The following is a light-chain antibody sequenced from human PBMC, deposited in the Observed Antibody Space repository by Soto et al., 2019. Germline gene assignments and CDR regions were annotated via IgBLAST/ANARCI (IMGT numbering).Light chain of an antibody. CDR2: GAS. V-gene: IGKV3-20*01. J-gene: IGKJ1*01. CDR1: QSVSSN. CDR3: QQYGSSGT. Sequence: EIVMTQSPAILSVSPGERATLSCRASQSVSSNLGWYQQKPGQAPRLLIYGASNRATGIPDRFSCGGSGTDFTLTISRLEPEDFAVYYCQQYGSSGTFGQGTKVDIK.